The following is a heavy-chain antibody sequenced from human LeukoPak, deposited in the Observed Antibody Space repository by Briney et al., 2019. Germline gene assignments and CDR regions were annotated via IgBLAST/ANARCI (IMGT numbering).Heavy chain of an antibody. V-gene: IGHV4-34*01. J-gene: IGHJ4*02. CDR2: INHSGST. CDR1: GGSFSGYY. Sequence: SETLSLTCAVYGGSFSGYYWSWIRQPPGKGLEWIGEINHSGSTNYNPSLKSRVTISVDTSKNQFSLKLSSVTAADTAVYYCAREGGNRGGFDYWGQGTLVTVSS. CDR3: AREGGNRGGFDY. D-gene: IGHD2-15*01.